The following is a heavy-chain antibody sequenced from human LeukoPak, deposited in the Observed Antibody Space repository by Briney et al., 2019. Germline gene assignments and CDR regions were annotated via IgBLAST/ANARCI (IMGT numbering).Heavy chain of an antibody. CDR3: ARDRHYDSSGYYDAFDI. V-gene: IGHV3-11*01. Sequence: GGSLRLSCAASGFTFSDYYMSWIRQAPGKGLEWVSYISSSGSTIYYADSVKGRFTISRDNAKNSLYLQMNSLRAEDTAVYYCARDRHYDSSGYYDAFDIWGQGTMVTVSS. D-gene: IGHD3-22*01. CDR1: GFTFSDYY. J-gene: IGHJ3*02. CDR2: ISSSGSTI.